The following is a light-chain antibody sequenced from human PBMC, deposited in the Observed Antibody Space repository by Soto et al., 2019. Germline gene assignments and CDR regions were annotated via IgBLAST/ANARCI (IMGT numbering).Light chain of an antibody. CDR2: GAS. J-gene: IGKJ3*01. CDR1: QSVSSSY. Sequence: EIVLTQSPGTLSLSPGERATLSCRASQSVSSSYLGWYQQKPGQAPRLLIYGASGRATGIPDRFSGSGFGTDFPLTISRLAPEDVAVYYCQHYGGSPSFTFGPGTKVDIK. V-gene: IGKV3-20*01. CDR3: QHYGGSPSFT.